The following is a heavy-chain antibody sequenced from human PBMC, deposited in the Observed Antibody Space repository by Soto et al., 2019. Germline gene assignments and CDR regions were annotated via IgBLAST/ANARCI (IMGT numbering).Heavy chain of an antibody. CDR2: ISGSGSSV. D-gene: IGHD2-21*01. Sequence: PGGSLRLSCAASGFTFSHYVLSWVRQAPGGGLEWVSSISGSGSSVYLADSVRGRFAMSRDLSTNTVSLQMNSLTVEDTAIYYCAKVRASYLSASYFYYGLEVWGQGTTVTVS. CDR3: AKVRASYLSASYFYYGLEV. V-gene: IGHV3-23*01. CDR1: GFTFSHYV. J-gene: IGHJ6*02.